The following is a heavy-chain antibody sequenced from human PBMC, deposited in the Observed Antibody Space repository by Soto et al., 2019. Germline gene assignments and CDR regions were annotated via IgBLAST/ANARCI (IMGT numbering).Heavy chain of an antibody. CDR3: AKSRGSGYSYYFDC. CDR1: GGSISSSIW. CDR2: INHSGDT. V-gene: IGHV4-4*02. Sequence: SETLSLTCAVSGGSISSSIWWTWVRQPPGKGLEWIGEINHSGDTNYNPSLKSRVTISVDKSKDHFSLTLNSVTAADTAVYYCAKSRGSGYSYYFDCWGQGTLVTVSS. D-gene: IGHD3-3*01. J-gene: IGHJ4*02.